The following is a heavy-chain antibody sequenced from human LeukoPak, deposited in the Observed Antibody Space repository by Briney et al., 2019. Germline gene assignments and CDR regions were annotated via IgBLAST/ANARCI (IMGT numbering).Heavy chain of an antibody. J-gene: IGHJ4*02. D-gene: IGHD3-22*01. CDR1: GYTFTGYY. CDR3: ARVSAESMYYYDSSGYWGLFDY. Sequence: ASVKVSCKASGYTFTGYYMHWVRQAPGQGLEWMGWINPNSGGTNYAQKFQGRVTMTRDTSISTAYIELSRLRSDDTAVYYCARVSAESMYYYDSSGYWGLFDYWGQGTLVTVSS. V-gene: IGHV1-2*02. CDR2: INPNSGGT.